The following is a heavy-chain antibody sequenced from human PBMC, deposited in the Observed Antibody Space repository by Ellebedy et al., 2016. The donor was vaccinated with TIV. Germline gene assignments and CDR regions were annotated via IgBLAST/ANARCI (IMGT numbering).Heavy chain of an antibody. D-gene: IGHD6-19*01. Sequence: SETLSLXXTVSGGSMETSYWNWIRQSPGKGLEWIGSIYYTGRVDYNPSLKSRVSISVDMSKNQFSLKLRSVTAADTAVYFCARGLPAAWELAGAWGQGILVRVSA. CDR3: ARGLPAAWELAGA. J-gene: IGHJ4*02. CDR1: GGSMETSY. V-gene: IGHV4-59*12. CDR2: IYYTGRV.